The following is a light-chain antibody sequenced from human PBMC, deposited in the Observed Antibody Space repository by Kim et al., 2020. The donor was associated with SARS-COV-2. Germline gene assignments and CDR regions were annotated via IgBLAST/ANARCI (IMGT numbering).Light chain of an antibody. CDR1: QSVSSSY. CDR2: SPS. CDR3: QQDYNLPSLT. Sequence: PGARVTLSCRASQSVSSSYLTWYQQKPGQAPRLLIYSPSTRATGIPARFSGSGSGTDFTLTISSLQPEDFAVYDCQQDYNLPSLTFGGGTKVDIK. J-gene: IGKJ4*01. V-gene: IGKV3D-7*01.